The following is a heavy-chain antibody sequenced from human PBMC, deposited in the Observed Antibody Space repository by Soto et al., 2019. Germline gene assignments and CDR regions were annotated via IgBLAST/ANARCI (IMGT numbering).Heavy chain of an antibody. CDR3: ARPYGSGSYSAFDI. CDR2: IIPIFGTA. Sequence: GASVKVSCKASGGTFSSYAISWVRQAPGQGLEWMGGIIPIFGTANYAQKFQGRGTITADESTSTAYMELSSLRSEDTAVYYCARPYGSGSYSAFDIWGQGTMVTVSS. V-gene: IGHV1-69*13. J-gene: IGHJ3*02. D-gene: IGHD3-10*01. CDR1: GGTFSSYA.